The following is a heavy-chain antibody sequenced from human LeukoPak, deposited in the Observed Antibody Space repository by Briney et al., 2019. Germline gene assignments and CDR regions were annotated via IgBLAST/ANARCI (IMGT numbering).Heavy chain of an antibody. CDR3: ARAGEMYSSSWVGYYYYMDV. D-gene: IGHD6-6*01. J-gene: IGHJ6*03. Sequence: ASVKVSCKASGYTFTSYYMHWVRQAPGQGLEWMGIINPSGGSTSYAQKFQGRVTMTRDMSTSTVYMELSSLRSEDTAVYYCARAGEMYSSSWVGYYYYMDVWGKGTTVTVSS. CDR1: GYTFTSYY. V-gene: IGHV1-46*01. CDR2: INPSGGST.